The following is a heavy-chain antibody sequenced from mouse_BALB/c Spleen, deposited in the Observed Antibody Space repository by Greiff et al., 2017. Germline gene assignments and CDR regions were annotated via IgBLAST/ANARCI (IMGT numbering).Heavy chain of an antibody. CDR2: IYPGNSDT. CDR1: GYSFTSYW. J-gene: IGHJ4*01. V-gene: IGHV1-5*01. CDR3: TRFDGYYFYAMDY. Sequence: DVQLQESGTVLARPGASVKMSCKASGYSFTSYWMHWVKQRPGQGLEWIGAIYPGNSDTSYNQKFKGKAKLTAVTSASTAYMELSSLTNEDSAVYYCTRFDGYYFYAMDYWGQGTSVTVSS. D-gene: IGHD2-3*01.